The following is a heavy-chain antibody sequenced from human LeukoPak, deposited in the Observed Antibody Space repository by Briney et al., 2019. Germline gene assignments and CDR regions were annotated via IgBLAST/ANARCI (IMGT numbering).Heavy chain of an antibody. CDR2: INSDGSST. J-gene: IGHJ1*01. CDR1: GFTFSSYW. Sequence: PGGSLRLSCAAPGFTFSSYWMHWVRQAPGKGLVWVSRINSDGSSTSYADSVKGRFTISRDNAKNTLYLQMNSLRAEDTAVYYCARAGPYYYDSSGYYYSEYFQHWGQGTLVTVSS. D-gene: IGHD3-22*01. CDR3: ARAGPYYYDSSGYYYSEYFQH. V-gene: IGHV3-74*01.